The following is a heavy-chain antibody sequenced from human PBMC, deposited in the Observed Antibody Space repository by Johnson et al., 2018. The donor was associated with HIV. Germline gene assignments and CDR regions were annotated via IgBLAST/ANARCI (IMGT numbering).Heavy chain of an antibody. Sequence: QVQLVESGGGVVQPGRSLRLFCAVSGFNFNTYTMHWVRQAPGKGLEWVAVISYDGSNKYYADSVKGRFTISRDNSKNTLYLQMNRLRAEDTAVYYCARVSWLHDVFDIWGQGTMVTVSS. J-gene: IGHJ3*02. CDR2: ISYDGSNK. CDR1: GFNFNTYT. CDR3: ARVSWLHDVFDI. D-gene: IGHD5-24*01. V-gene: IGHV3-30*04.